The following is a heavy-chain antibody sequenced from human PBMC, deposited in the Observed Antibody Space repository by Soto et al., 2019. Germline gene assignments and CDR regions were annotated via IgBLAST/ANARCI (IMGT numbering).Heavy chain of an antibody. V-gene: IGHV1-8*01. Sequence: ASVKVSCKASGYTFTSYDINWVRQATGQGLEWMGWMNPNSGNTGYAQKFQGRVTMTRNTSISTAYMELSSLRSEDTAVYYCARALLXYDFWSGLDNYYYGMDVWGQGTTVTVSS. J-gene: IGHJ6*02. D-gene: IGHD3-3*01. CDR3: ARALLXYDFWSGLDNYYYGMDV. CDR1: GYTFTSYD. CDR2: MNPNSGNT.